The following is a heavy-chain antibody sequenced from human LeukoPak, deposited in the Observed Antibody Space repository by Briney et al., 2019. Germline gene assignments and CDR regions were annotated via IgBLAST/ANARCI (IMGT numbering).Heavy chain of an antibody. D-gene: IGHD1-14*01. J-gene: IGHJ3*02. V-gene: IGHV1-18*04. CDR2: ISGYSDIR. CDR1: GYNFDYCG. Sequence: GASVKVSCKASGYNFDYCGISWVRQAPGQGLEWMGWISGYSDIRNYTQRLQGRLTMTTDTSTSTAYMDLRSLRSDDTAVYYCARVFITGDDMPDAFDIWGQGTMVTVSS. CDR3: ARVFITGDDMPDAFDI.